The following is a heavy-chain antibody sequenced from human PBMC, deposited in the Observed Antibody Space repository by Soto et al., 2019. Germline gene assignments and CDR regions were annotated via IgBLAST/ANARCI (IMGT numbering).Heavy chain of an antibody. V-gene: IGHV3-74*01. CDR2: INSDGSST. J-gene: IGHJ4*02. D-gene: IGHD5-18*01. Sequence: GGSLRLSCAASGFTFSSYWMHWVRQAPGKGLVWVSRINSDGSSTSYADSVKGRFTISRDNAKNTLHLQMNSLRAEDTAVYYCARPGTGIQLLSYWGQGTLVTVSS. CDR1: GFTFSSYW. CDR3: ARPGTGIQLLSY.